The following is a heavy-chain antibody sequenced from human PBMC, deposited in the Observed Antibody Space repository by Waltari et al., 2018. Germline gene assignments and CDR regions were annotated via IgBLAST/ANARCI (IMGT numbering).Heavy chain of an antibody. Sequence: QVQLVQSGAEVKKPGSSVKVSCKASGGTFSSYAISWVRQAPGQGLEWMGGIIPIFGTANYAQKFQGRVTITTDESTSTAYMELSSLRSEDTAVYYCATYYYGSGPDGGYYFDYWGQGTLVTVSS. CDR3: ATYYYGSGPDGGYYFDY. CDR1: GGTFSSYA. V-gene: IGHV1-69*05. J-gene: IGHJ4*02. CDR2: IIPIFGTA. D-gene: IGHD3-10*01.